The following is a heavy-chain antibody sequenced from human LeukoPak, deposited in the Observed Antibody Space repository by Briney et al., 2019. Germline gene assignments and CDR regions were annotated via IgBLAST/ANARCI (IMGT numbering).Heavy chain of an antibody. Sequence: PGGSLRLSCAASGFTFSSYWMHWVRQAPGKGLVWVSRINSDGSSTSYADSVKGRFTISRDNAKNTLYLQMNSLRAEDTAVYYCARDRYYGSGSYYIDFNWFDPWGQGTLVTVSS. D-gene: IGHD3-10*01. J-gene: IGHJ5*02. CDR3: ARDRYYGSGSYYIDFNWFDP. V-gene: IGHV3-74*01. CDR1: GFTFSSYW. CDR2: INSDGSST.